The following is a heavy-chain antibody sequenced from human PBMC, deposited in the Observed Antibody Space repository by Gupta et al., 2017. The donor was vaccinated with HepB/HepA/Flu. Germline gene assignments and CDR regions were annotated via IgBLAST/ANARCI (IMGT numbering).Heavy chain of an antibody. J-gene: IGHJ3*01. CDR3: ATKRRIDDGFDF. D-gene: IGHD1-26*01. Sequence: VEGRFTISRNNAKNSLYLQMNSLRAEDTAVYYCATKRRIDDGFDFWGQGTMVTVSS. V-gene: IGHV3-48*03.